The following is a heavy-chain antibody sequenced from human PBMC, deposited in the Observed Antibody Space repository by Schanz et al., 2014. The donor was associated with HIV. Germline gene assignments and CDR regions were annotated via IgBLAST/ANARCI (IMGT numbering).Heavy chain of an antibody. Sequence: MLESGGGLVKPGGSLRLSCAASGFIFNNFALIWVRQAPGKGLEWVAIIGYDGNNKYYADSVKGRFTVSRDNSKNTNTLYLQMNSLRAEDTAVYYCARDQGTTWTSGGNWFDPWGQGTLVTVSS. V-gene: IGHV3-33*08. CDR1: GFIFNNFA. D-gene: IGHD1-1*01. J-gene: IGHJ5*02. CDR3: ARDQGTTWTSGGNWFDP. CDR2: IGYDGNNK.